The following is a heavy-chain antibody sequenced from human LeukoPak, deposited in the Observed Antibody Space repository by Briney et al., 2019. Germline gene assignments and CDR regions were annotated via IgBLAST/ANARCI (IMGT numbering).Heavy chain of an antibody. CDR1: GFTFSSYA. J-gene: IGHJ4*02. Sequence: GGSLRLSCAASGFTFSSYAMSWVRQAPGEGLEWVSAISGSGGSTYYADSVKGRFTISRDNSKNTLYLQMNSLRAEDTAVYYCAKFSYYYDSSGYYPGYWGQGTLVTVSS. V-gene: IGHV3-23*01. D-gene: IGHD3-22*01. CDR2: ISGSGGST. CDR3: AKFSYYYDSSGYYPGY.